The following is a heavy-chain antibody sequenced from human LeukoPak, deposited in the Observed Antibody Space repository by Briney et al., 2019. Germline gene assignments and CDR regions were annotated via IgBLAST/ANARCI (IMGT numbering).Heavy chain of an antibody. CDR1: GYTFTGYY. CDR3: ARDATVRGPYGGHHFYSYMDV. J-gene: IGHJ6*03. Sequence: ASVKVSCKVSGYTFTGYYIHWVRQAPGQGLGWMGWINPTSGGTNYAQKFQGRVTITADESATTSYMELSSLRSEDTAVYYCARDATVRGPYGGHHFYSYMDVWGKGTTVTISS. V-gene: IGHV1-2*02. D-gene: IGHD3-10*01. CDR2: INPTSGGT.